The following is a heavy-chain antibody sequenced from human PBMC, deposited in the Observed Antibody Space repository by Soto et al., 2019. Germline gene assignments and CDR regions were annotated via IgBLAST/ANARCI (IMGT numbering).Heavy chain of an antibody. CDR1: GGTFRSYA. D-gene: IGHD3-10*02. CDR3: ARSDYYVAQQVFQH. Sequence: SVQVSCKASGGTFRSYAISWVRQAPGQGLEWMGGIIPIFGTANYAQKFQGRVTITADESTSTAYMELSSLRSEDTAVYFFARSDYYVAQQVFQHWGQGTLVTSPQ. J-gene: IGHJ1*01. CDR2: IIPIFGTA. V-gene: IGHV1-69*13.